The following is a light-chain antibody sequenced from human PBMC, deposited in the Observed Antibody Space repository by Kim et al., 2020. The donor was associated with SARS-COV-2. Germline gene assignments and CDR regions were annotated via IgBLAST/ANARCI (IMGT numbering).Light chain of an antibody. CDR3: QHYNGWPPET. CDR2: GAS. Sequence: VSPGEGAPLACWASQSVASNLAWYQQKRGQAPRLLISGASTRATGTPARFSGSGSGTEFSLTISSLQSEDFAVYYCQHYNGWPPETFGQGTKLEI. CDR1: QSVASN. J-gene: IGKJ2*01. V-gene: IGKV3-15*01.